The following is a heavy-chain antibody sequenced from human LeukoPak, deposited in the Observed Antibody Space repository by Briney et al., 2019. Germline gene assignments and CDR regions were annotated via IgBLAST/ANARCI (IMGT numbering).Heavy chain of an antibody. CDR2: IYYSGST. CDR1: GGSISSYY. Sequence: KPSETLSLTCTVSGGSISSYYWSWIRQPPGKGLEWIGYIYYSGSTIYNPSLKSRVTISVDTSKNQFSLKLSSVTAADTAVYYCARHEGRTGYNPFDYWGQGTLVTVSS. CDR3: ARHEGRTGYNPFDY. D-gene: IGHD5-24*01. V-gene: IGHV4-59*08. J-gene: IGHJ4*02.